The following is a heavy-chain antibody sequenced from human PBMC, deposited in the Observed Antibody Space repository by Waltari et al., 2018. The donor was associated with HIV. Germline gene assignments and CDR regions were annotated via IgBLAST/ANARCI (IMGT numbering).Heavy chain of an antibody. J-gene: IGHJ6*02. Sequence: EMRLVESGGDVVKPGGSLKLSCEVAGFTFKNARLSWVRQAPGTGLVWIGRIRSKIDGGARDYGSSVKGRFIISRDDSRDTMYLQMTGLKVEDTGIYYCTTAHSASEYCGGDCSVPLLYYYFKGIDVWGRGTSVTVSS. CDR2: IRSKIDGGAR. CDR3: TTAHSASEYCGGDCSVPLLYYYFKGIDV. D-gene: IGHD2-21*02. V-gene: IGHV3-15*05. CDR1: GFTFKNAR.